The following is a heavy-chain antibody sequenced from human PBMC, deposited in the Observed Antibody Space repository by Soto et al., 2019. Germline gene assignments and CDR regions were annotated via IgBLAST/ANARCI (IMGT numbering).Heavy chain of an antibody. Sequence: RASVKVSCKASGYTFTSYGINWVRQATGQGLEWMGWINPNTGYTDYAQKFQDRVTMTGNTSITTAYMELSSLRSEDTAVYYCVRGRVMITFGVVIVIDYWGQGSPVTVSS. CDR2: INPNTGYT. CDR3: VRGRVMITFGVVIVIDY. V-gene: IGHV1-8*02. CDR1: GYTFTSYG. D-gene: IGHD3-16*02. J-gene: IGHJ4*02.